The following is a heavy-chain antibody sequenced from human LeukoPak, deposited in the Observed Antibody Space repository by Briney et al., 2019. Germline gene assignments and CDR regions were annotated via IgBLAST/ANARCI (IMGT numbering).Heavy chain of an antibody. CDR1: GFTFSSYA. Sequence: PRGSLRLSCAASGFTFSSYAMSWVRQAPGKGLEWVSAISGSGGSTYYADSVKGRSTISRDNSKNTLYLQMNSLRAEDTAVYYCAKYSDSYGPYFDYWGQGTLVTVSS. J-gene: IGHJ4*02. V-gene: IGHV3-23*01. CDR3: AKYSDSYGPYFDY. CDR2: ISGSGGST. D-gene: IGHD5-18*01.